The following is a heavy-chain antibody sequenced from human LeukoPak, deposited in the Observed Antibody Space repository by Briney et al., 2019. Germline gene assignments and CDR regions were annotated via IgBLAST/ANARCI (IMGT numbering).Heavy chain of an antibody. CDR2: IYHSGST. CDR1: GYSISSGYY. V-gene: IGHV4-38-2*02. J-gene: IGHJ4*02. Sequence: SETLSLTFAVSGYSISSGYYWGWVRQPPGKGLEWIGSIYHSGSTYYNPSLKSRVTISVDTSKNQFSLKLSSVTAADTAVYYCARDQEGITMVRGVAGFDYWGQGTLVTVSS. CDR3: ARDQEGITMVRGVAGFDY. D-gene: IGHD3-10*01.